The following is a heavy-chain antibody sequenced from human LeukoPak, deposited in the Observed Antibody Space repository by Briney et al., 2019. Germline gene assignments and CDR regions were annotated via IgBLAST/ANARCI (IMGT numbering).Heavy chain of an antibody. CDR2: IRYDGSNK. V-gene: IGHV3-30*02. Sequence: GGSLRLSCAASGFTFSSYGMHWVRQAPGKGLEWVAFIRYDGSNKYYADSVKGRFTISRDNSKNTLYLQMNSLRAEDTAVYYCAKNLRYCSSTSCPGLYYYMDVWGKGTTVTISS. CDR3: AKNLRYCSSTSCPGLYYYMDV. D-gene: IGHD2-2*01. J-gene: IGHJ6*03. CDR1: GFTFSSYG.